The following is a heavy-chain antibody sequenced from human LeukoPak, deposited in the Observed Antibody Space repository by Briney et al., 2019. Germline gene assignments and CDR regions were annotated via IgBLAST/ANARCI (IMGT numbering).Heavy chain of an antibody. CDR3: ARATSAGYFDY. D-gene: IGHD5-24*01. CDR1: GDSISSYY. CDR2: IYYSGST. Sequence: SETLSLTCTVSGDSISSYYWSWIRQPPGKGLEWIGYIYYSGSTNYNPSLKSRVTISVDTSKNQFSLKLSSVTAADTAVYYCARATSAGYFDYWGQGTLVTVSS. V-gene: IGHV4-59*01. J-gene: IGHJ4*02.